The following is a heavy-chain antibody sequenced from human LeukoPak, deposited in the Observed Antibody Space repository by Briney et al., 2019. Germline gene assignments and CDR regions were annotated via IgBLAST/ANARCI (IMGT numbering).Heavy chain of an antibody. Sequence: SVKVSCKASGYTFTSYDISWVRQAPGQGLEWMGGIIPIFGTANYAQKFQGRVTITADESTSTAYMELSSLRAEDTAVYYCARDSEWELLSYAFDIWGQGTMVTVSS. CDR3: ARDSEWELLSYAFDI. D-gene: IGHD1-26*01. CDR1: GYTFTSYD. CDR2: IIPIFGTA. V-gene: IGHV1-69*13. J-gene: IGHJ3*02.